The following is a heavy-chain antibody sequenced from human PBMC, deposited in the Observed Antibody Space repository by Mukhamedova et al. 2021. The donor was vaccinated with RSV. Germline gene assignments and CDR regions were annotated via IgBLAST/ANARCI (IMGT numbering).Heavy chain of an antibody. CDR3: ARGRKHARYWNYMAGAFDI. J-gene: IGHJ3*02. D-gene: IGHD1-7*01. V-gene: IGHV4-34*01. Sequence: QPPGKGLEWIGEINHSGSTNYNPSLKSRVTISVDTSKNQFSLKLSSVTAADTAVYYCARGRKHARYWNYMAGAFDIWGQGTMVT. CDR2: INHSGST.